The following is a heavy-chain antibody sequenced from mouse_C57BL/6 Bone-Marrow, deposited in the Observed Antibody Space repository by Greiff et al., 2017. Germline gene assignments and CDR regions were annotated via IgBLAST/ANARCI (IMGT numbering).Heavy chain of an antibody. CDR3: ARDHYDGSSYVLYAMDY. J-gene: IGHJ4*01. CDR2: ISYDGSN. Sequence: ESGPGLVKPSQSLSLTCSVTGYSITSGYYWNWIRQFPGNKLEWMGYISYDGSNNYNPSLKNRISITRDTSKNQFFLKLNSVTTEDTATYYCARDHYDGSSYVLYAMDYWGQGTSVTVSS. D-gene: IGHD1-1*01. V-gene: IGHV3-6*01. CDR1: GYSITSGYY.